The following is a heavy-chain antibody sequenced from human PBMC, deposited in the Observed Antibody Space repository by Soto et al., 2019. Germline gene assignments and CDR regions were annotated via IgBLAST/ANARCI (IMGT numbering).Heavy chain of an antibody. V-gene: IGHV3-21*01. J-gene: IGHJ3*02. CDR2: ISSSSSYI. CDR3: ARDIAARQFHYAFDI. D-gene: IGHD6-6*01. CDR1: GFTFSSYS. Sequence: EVQLVESGGGLVKPGGSLRLSCAASGFTFSSYSMNWVRQAPGKGLEWVSSISSSSSYIYYADSVKGRFTISRDNAKNSLYLQMNSLRAEDTAVYYCARDIAARQFHYAFDIWGQGTIVTVSS.